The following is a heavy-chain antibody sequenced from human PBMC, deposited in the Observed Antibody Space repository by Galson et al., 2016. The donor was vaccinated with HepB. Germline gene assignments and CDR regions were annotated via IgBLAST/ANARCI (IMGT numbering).Heavy chain of an antibody. CDR2: IIPLFRAA. D-gene: IGHD1-26*01. J-gene: IGHJ4*02. Sequence: SVKVSCKASGGTFGSYGISWVRQAPGQGLEWMGGIIPLFRAADYAPKFQDRVTFTADDSTSTVSMDLDSLRSEDTAIYYCARTYGSGMFDYWGQGTLVTVSS. CDR3: ARTYGSGMFDY. CDR1: GGTFGSYG. V-gene: IGHV1-69*13.